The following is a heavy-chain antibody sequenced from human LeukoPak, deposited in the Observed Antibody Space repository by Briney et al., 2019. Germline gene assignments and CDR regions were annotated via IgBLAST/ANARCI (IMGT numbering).Heavy chain of an antibody. J-gene: IGHJ1*01. CDR3: TRRIVSAF. CDR2: IRSPTYGGTA. V-gene: IGHV3-49*04. Sequence: HPGGSLGLSCTGSGFTFADYSMSWVRQSPGKGLEWVGFIRSPTYGGTALYAPSVEGRFTISRDDSKNIAYLHMNSLKVDDTGIYFCTRRIVSAFWGPGARVIVSS. CDR1: GFTFADYS. D-gene: IGHD5/OR15-5a*01.